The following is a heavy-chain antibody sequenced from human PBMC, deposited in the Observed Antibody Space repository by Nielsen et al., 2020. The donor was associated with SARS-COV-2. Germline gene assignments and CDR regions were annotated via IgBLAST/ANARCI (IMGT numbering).Heavy chain of an antibody. CDR1: GGSISSSSYY. D-gene: IGHD2-15*01. Sequence: LRLSCPVSGGSISSSSYYWGWIRQPPWKGLEWIGSIYYSGSTYYNPSLKSRVTISVDTSKNQFSLKLSSVTAADTAVYYCARTTLIVYCSGGSCYVFDYWGQGTLVTVSS. CDR3: ARTTLIVYCSGGSCYVFDY. CDR2: IYYSGST. J-gene: IGHJ4*02. V-gene: IGHV4-39*01.